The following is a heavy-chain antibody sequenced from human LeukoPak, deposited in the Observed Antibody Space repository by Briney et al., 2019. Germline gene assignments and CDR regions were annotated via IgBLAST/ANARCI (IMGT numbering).Heavy chain of an antibody. D-gene: IGHD1-1*01. V-gene: IGHV3-30*01. J-gene: IGHJ4*02. Sequence: GGSLRLSCAASGFTFSSYAMHWVRQAPGKGLEWVAVISYDGSNKYYADSVKGRFTISRDNSKNTLYLQMNSLRAEDTAVYYCARVTGTHWGQGTLVTVSS. CDR3: ARVTGTH. CDR2: ISYDGSNK. CDR1: GFTFSSYA.